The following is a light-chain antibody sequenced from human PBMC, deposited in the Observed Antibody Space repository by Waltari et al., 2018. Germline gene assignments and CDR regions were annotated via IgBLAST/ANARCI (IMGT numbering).Light chain of an antibody. V-gene: IGKV4-1*01. CDR2: WAS. J-gene: IGKJ2*01. CDR1: QTVLYSSKNKNC. Sequence: DIVMTQSPVSLPVSLGERATINCKSSQTVLYSSKNKNCLAWYQQKPGQPPKLLIYWASTRESGVPDRFSGSGSGTDFTLTISSLQAEDVAVYYCQQYYTTPYTFGQGTKLEIK. CDR3: QQYYTTPYT.